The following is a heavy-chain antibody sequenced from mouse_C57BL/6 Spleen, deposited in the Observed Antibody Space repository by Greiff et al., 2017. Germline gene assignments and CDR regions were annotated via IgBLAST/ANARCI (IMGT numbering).Heavy chain of an antibody. Sequence: EADGGLVQPKGSLKLSCAASGFSFNTYAMNWVRQAPGKGLEWVARIRSKSNNYATYYADSVKDRFTISRDDSESMLYLQMNNLKTEDTAMYYCVRPYDYGGGFAYWGQGTLVTVSA. CDR3: VRPYDYGGGFAY. CDR2: IRSKSNNYAT. CDR1: GFSFNTYA. D-gene: IGHD2-4*01. V-gene: IGHV10-1*01. J-gene: IGHJ3*01.